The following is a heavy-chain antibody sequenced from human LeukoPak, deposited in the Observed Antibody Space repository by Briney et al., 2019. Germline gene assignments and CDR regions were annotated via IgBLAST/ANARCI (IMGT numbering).Heavy chain of an antibody. Sequence: SQTLSLTCTVSGGSISSRSYYWGWTRQPPGKGLEWIGSSYYSGSTYYNPSLKSRVTISVDTSKNQFSLKLSSVTAADTAVYYCARALSIAAVDYWGQGTLVTVSS. V-gene: IGHV4-39*07. J-gene: IGHJ4*02. CDR2: SYYSGST. D-gene: IGHD2/OR15-2a*01. CDR1: GGSISSRSYY. CDR3: ARALSIAAVDY.